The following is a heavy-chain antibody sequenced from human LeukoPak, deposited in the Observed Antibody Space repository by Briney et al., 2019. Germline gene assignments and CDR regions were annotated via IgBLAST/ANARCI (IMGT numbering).Heavy chain of an antibody. Sequence: PGGSLRLSCAGSGFTFSNSWMGWVRQAPGKGLEWVANVQHIGGETYYVDSVKGRFTISRDNSKNTLYLQMNSLRAEDTAVYYCASLGSTVGDGLRWPRDYWGQGTLVTVSS. D-gene: IGHD4-23*01. CDR2: VQHIGGET. CDR1: GFTFSNSW. CDR3: ASLGSTVGDGLRWPRDY. J-gene: IGHJ4*02. V-gene: IGHV3-7*01.